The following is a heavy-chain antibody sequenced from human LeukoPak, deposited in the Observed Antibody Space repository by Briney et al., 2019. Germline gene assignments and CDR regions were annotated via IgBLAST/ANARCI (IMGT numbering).Heavy chain of an antibody. Sequence: SQTLSLTCTVSGGSISSSSYYWSWIRQPAGKGLEWIGRIYTSGSTNYNPSLKSRVTISVDTSKNQFSLKLSSVTAADTAVYYCASTARQYGSGSYYHYYYYMDVWGKGTTVTVSS. CDR1: GGSISSSSYY. CDR3: ASTARQYGSGSYYHYYYYMDV. D-gene: IGHD3-10*01. V-gene: IGHV4-61*02. J-gene: IGHJ6*03. CDR2: IYTSGST.